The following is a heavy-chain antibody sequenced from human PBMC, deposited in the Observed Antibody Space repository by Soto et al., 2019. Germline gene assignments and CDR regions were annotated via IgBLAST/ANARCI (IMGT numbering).Heavy chain of an antibody. V-gene: IGHV4-31*03. Sequence: QVQLQESDPGLVKPSQTLSLTCTVSGGSISSGGYYWSWIRQHPGKGLEWIGYIYYSGSTYYNPSLKSRVTISVDTSKNQFSLKLSSVTAADTAVYYCARGAHYSSPFRWFDPWGQGTLVTVSS. D-gene: IGHD6-13*01. CDR1: GGSISSGGYY. CDR2: IYYSGST. J-gene: IGHJ5*02. CDR3: ARGAHYSSPFRWFDP.